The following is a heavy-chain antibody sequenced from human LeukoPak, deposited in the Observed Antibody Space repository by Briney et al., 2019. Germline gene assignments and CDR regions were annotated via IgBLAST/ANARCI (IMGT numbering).Heavy chain of an antibody. CDR1: GGSISSGGYY. CDR3: ARMEFGELYPIDY. CDR2: IYYSGST. J-gene: IGHJ4*02. V-gene: IGHV4-31*03. D-gene: IGHD3-10*01. Sequence: PSQTLSLTCTVSGGSISSGGYYWSWIRQHPGKGLEWIGYIYYSGSTYYNPSLKSRVTISVDMSKNQFSLKLSSVTAADTAVYYCARMEFGELYPIDYWGQGTLVTVSS.